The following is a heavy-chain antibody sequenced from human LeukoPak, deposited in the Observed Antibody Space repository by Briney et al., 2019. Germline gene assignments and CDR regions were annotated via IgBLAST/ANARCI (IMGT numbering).Heavy chain of an antibody. Sequence: PGGSLRLSCAASGFSFTDYAMHWVRQAPGKGLEWVAFRRYDGSYKYYADSVKGRFTISRDNSKNTLYLQMNSLRAEDTAVYYCAKLSNNYMDVWGKGTTVTVSS. V-gene: IGHV3-30*02. CDR1: GFSFTDYA. CDR3: AKLSNNYMDV. CDR2: RRYDGSYK. J-gene: IGHJ6*03.